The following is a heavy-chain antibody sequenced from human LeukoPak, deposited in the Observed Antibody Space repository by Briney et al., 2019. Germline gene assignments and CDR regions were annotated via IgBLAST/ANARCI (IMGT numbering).Heavy chain of an antibody. CDR3: AKDRIAAAGSGFRFDP. D-gene: IGHD6-13*01. J-gene: IGHJ5*02. CDR2: ISGSGGST. V-gene: IGHV3-23*01. CDR1: GFTFSSYA. Sequence: PGGSLRLSCAASGFTFSSYAMSWVRQAPGKGLEWVSAISGSGGSTYYADSVKGRFTISRDNSKNTLYLQMNSLRAEDTAVYYCAKDRIAAAGSGFRFDPWGQGTLVTVSS.